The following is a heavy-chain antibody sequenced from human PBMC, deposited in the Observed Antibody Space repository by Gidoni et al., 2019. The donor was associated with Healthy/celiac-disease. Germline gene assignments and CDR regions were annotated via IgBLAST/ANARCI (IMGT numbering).Heavy chain of an antibody. Sequence: QVQLLQSGAEVKKPGASVQVSCKASGYTLTSYYMHWVRQAPGQGLAWMGITNPSGGSTSYAQKFQGRVTMTRDTSTSTVYMELSSLRSEDTAVYYCARGPSRSSSWYYFDYWGQGTLVTVSS. D-gene: IGHD6-13*01. CDR1: GYTLTSYY. J-gene: IGHJ4*02. CDR3: ARGPSRSSSWYYFDY. CDR2: TNPSGGST. V-gene: IGHV1-46*01.